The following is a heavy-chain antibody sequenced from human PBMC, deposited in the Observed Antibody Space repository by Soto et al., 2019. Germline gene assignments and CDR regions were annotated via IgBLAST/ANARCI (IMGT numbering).Heavy chain of an antibody. CDR1: GGSINSYH. Sequence: PSETLSLTCTVSGGSINSYHWSWIRQPPGKGLEWIGYIYYSGSTNYNPSLKSRVTISVDTSKNQFSLKLSSVTAADTAVYYCARDISSNWYFDYWGQGTLVTVSS. D-gene: IGHD1-20*01. J-gene: IGHJ4*02. CDR2: IYYSGST. V-gene: IGHV4-59*01. CDR3: ARDISSNWYFDY.